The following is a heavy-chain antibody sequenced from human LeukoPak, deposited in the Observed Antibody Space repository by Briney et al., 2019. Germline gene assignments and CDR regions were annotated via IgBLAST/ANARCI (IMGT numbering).Heavy chain of an antibody. Sequence: ASAKVSCKASGYTVTGYYMHWVRQAPGQGLEWMGWINPNSGGTNYAQKFQGRVTMTRDTSTSTDYMELSGLRSDDTAVYYCARRFCGGGSCYSAIDYWGQGTLVTVSS. V-gene: IGHV1-2*02. CDR3: ARRFCGGGSCYSAIDY. D-gene: IGHD2-15*01. CDR2: INPNSGGT. J-gene: IGHJ4*02. CDR1: GYTVTGYY.